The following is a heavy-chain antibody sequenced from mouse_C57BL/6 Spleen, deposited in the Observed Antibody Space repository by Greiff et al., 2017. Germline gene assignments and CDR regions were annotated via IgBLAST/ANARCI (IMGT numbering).Heavy chain of an antibody. Sequence: VQLQQSGPELVKPGASVKISCKASGYAFSSSWMNWVKQRPGKGLEWIGRIYPGDGDTNYNGKFKGKATLTADKSSSTAYMQLSSLTSEDSAVYFCATYYSNHYAMDYGGQGTSVTVSS. CDR1: GYAFSSSW. CDR3: ATYYSNHYAMDY. V-gene: IGHV1-82*01. J-gene: IGHJ4*01. CDR2: IYPGDGDT. D-gene: IGHD2-5*01.